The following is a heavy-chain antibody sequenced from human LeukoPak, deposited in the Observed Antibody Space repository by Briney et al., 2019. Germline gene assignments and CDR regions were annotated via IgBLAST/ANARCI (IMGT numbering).Heavy chain of an antibody. J-gene: IGHJ6*03. D-gene: IGHD3-22*01. CDR2: FSYTGNT. V-gene: IGHV4-39*02. CDR3: ARLTHSYYSDTSGYYPYYYMDV. Sequence: PSETLSLTCTVSAGSISSSAYYCGWIRQSPGKWLEWIGRFSYTGNTYYNPSLKSRVTISVDTSKNHFSLRLSSVTAADTAVYYCARLTHSYYSDTSGYYPYYYMDVWGKGTRVTVSS. CDR1: AGSISSSAYY.